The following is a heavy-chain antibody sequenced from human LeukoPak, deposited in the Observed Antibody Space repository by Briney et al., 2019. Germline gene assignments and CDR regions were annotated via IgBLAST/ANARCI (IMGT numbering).Heavy chain of an antibody. Sequence: PGGSLRLSCAASGFTFSSYSMNWVRQAPGKGLEWVSCISGTSSTIYYADSVKGRFTISRDNAKTSLYLQMISLRDEDTAVYYCARRLGTSKLDYWGQGTLVTVSS. CDR3: ARRLGTSKLDY. J-gene: IGHJ4*02. CDR2: ISGTSSTI. V-gene: IGHV3-48*02. CDR1: GFTFSSYS. D-gene: IGHD1-7*01.